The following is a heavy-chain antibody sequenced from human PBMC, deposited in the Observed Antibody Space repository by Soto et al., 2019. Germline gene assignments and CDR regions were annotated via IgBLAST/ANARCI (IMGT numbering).Heavy chain of an antibody. CDR1: GFTFSDYY. CDR2: ISSSGSDT. D-gene: IGHD5-12*01. J-gene: IGHJ4*02. V-gene: IGHV3-11*05. Sequence: QVQLVESGGGLVKPGGCLRLSCAASGFTFSDYYMSWIRQAPGKGLEWVSYISSSGSDTNYADSVKGRFTVSRDNAKNTLYLQMNSLRAEDTAVYYCARSLRGYSGYSGYWGQGTLVTVSS. CDR3: ARSLRGYSGYSGY.